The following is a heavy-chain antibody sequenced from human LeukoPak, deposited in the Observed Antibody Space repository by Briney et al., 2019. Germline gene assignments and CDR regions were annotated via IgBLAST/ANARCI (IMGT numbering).Heavy chain of an antibody. J-gene: IGHJ4*02. CDR3: VREARESGGFDY. CDR2: IKQDGSEK. CDR1: GFTFSSYW. V-gene: IGHV3-7*01. Sequence: GGSLRLSCAGSGFTFSSYWMTWVRQAPGKGLEWVDNIKQDGSEKYYVDSVKGRFTISRDNAKNSLYLQMNSLRAEDTAVYYCVREARESGGFDYWGQGTLVTVSS. D-gene: IGHD5-24*01.